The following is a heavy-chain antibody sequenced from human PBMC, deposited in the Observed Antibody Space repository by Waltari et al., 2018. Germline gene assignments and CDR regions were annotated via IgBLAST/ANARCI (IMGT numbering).Heavy chain of an antibody. V-gene: IGHV3-7*01. CDR3: ARKLVVGWSDAFDI. D-gene: IGHD2-21*01. J-gene: IGHJ3*02. CDR1: GFTFSRYW. CDR2: IKQDGSEK. Sequence: EVQLVESGGGLVQPGGSLRLSCAASGFTFSRYWMSGVRQAPGKGLEWVANIKQDGSEKYYVDSVKGRFTISRDNAKNSLYLQMNSLRAEDTAVYYCARKLVVGWSDAFDIWGQGTMVTVSS.